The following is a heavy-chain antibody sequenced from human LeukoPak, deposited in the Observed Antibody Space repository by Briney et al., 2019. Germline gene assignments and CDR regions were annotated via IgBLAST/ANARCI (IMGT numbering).Heavy chain of an antibody. V-gene: IGHV1-46*01. CDR1: GYTFTSYY. Sequence: ASVKVSCNASGYTFTSYYMHWVRQAPGQGLEWMGIINPSGGSTSYAQKFQGRVTMTRDTSTSTVYMELSSLRSEDTAVYYCARDAASGYYSNWGQGTLVTVSS. CDR3: ARDAASGYYSN. CDR2: INPSGGST. J-gene: IGHJ4*02. D-gene: IGHD3-22*01.